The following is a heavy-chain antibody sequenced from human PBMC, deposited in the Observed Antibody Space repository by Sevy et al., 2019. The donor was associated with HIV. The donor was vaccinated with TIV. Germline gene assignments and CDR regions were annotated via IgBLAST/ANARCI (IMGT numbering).Heavy chain of an antibody. D-gene: IGHD3-22*01. J-gene: IGHJ4*02. CDR2: IYNSGST. CDR1: GGSISRGGYY. CDR3: ARMGHYDSSAYTYFDF. V-gene: IGHV4-31*11. Sequence: SETLSLTCAVSGGSISRGGYYWSWVRQHPGKGLEWIGYIYNSGSTYYNPSLKSRLTMSVDTSKNQFSLQLSSVTAADTAVYYCARMGHYDSSAYTYFDFWGQGTLVTVSS.